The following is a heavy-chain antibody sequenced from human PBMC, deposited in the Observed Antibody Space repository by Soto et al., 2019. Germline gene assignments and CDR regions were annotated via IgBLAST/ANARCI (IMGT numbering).Heavy chain of an antibody. CDR3: AREGLDTAMVTDYYYYGMDV. D-gene: IGHD5-18*01. V-gene: IGHV1-69*01. J-gene: IGHJ6*02. Sequence: QVQLVQSGAEVKKPGSSVKVSCKASGGTFSSYAISWVRQAPGQGLGWMGGIIPIFGTANYAQKFQGRVTITADESTSTAYMELSSLRSEDTAVYYCAREGLDTAMVTDYYYYGMDVWGQGTTVTVSS. CDR1: GGTFSSYA. CDR2: IIPIFGTA.